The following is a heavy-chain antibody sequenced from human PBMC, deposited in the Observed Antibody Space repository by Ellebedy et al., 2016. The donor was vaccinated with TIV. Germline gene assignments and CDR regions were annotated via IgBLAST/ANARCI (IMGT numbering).Heavy chain of an antibody. D-gene: IGHD2-15*01. Sequence: PGGSLRLSCAASGFTFSDYYMSWIRQAPGKGLEWISYISSSTTYTNYADSLKGRFTISRDNAKNSLYLQMNSLRTEDTAVYYCAWHCSGDSCSHHAFDIWGQGTMVTVSS. V-gene: IGHV3-11*06. CDR1: GFTFSDYY. J-gene: IGHJ3*02. CDR3: AWHCSGDSCSHHAFDI. CDR2: ISSSTTYT.